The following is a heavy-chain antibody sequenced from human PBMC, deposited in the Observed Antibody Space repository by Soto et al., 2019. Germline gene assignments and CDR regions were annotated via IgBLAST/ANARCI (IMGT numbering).Heavy chain of an antibody. Sequence: PGESLKISCKGSGYGFTSYWIGWVRQMPGKGLEWMGIIYPGDSDTRYSPSFQGQVTISADKSISTAYLQWSSLKASDTAMYYCARRRGGGAAAAGLNSDYWGQGTLVTVSS. CDR2: IYPGDSDT. CDR3: ARRRGGGAAAAGLNSDY. V-gene: IGHV5-51*01. D-gene: IGHD6-13*01. J-gene: IGHJ4*02. CDR1: GYGFTSYW.